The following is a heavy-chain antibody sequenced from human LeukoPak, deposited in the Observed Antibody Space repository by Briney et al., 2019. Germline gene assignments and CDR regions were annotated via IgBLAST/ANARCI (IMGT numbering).Heavy chain of an antibody. J-gene: IGHJ4*02. CDR1: GGSISSYY. V-gene: IGHV4-4*09. CDR2: IYSSGST. CDR3: ARHFSGTGNRWLQFEY. D-gene: IGHD5-24*01. Sequence: SETLSLTCTASGGSISSYYWSWIRQPPGKGLEWIGYIYSSGSTNYNPSLKSRVTISVDPSKNQFSLKLSSVTAADTAVYYCARHFSGTGNRWLQFEYWGQGTLVTVSS.